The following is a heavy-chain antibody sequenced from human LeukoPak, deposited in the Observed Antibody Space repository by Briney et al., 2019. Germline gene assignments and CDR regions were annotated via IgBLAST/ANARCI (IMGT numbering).Heavy chain of an antibody. Sequence: ASVKVSCKAPGYTFTSYDINWVRQATGQGLEWMGWMNPNSGNTGYAQKFQGRVTMTRNTSISTAYMELSSLRSEDTAVYYCAREIVGATTSAFDIWGQGTMVTVSS. CDR2: MNPNSGNT. D-gene: IGHD1-26*01. J-gene: IGHJ3*02. V-gene: IGHV1-8*01. CDR3: AREIVGATTSAFDI. CDR1: GYTFTSYD.